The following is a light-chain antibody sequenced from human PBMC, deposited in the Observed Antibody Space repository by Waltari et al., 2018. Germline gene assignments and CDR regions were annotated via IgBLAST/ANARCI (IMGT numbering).Light chain of an antibody. Sequence: QSVLTQPPSASGTPGQKVTISCSGSSSNIGSNPVNWYQQLPGTAPKLLIYTSSQRPSWVPDRFSGSKSGTSASLAISGLQSEHEADYYCASWDDSLSSVVFGGGTKLTVL. V-gene: IGLV1-44*01. J-gene: IGLJ2*01. CDR2: TSS. CDR3: ASWDDSLSSVV. CDR1: SSNIGSNP.